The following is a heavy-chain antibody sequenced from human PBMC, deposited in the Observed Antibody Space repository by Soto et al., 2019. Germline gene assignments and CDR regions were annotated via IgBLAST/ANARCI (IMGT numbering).Heavy chain of an antibody. CDR1: GLVFSDYA. J-gene: IGHJ4*02. CDR3: AKDSSGYYQIAD. D-gene: IGHD3-22*01. Sequence: GGSLRLSCAVSGLVFSDYAMQWVRQAPGKGLEWVAVISYDGSNKYYADSVKGRFTISRDNSKNTLYLQMNSLRAEDTAVYYCAKDSSGYYQIADWGQGTLVTVSS. CDR2: ISYDGSNK. V-gene: IGHV3-30*04.